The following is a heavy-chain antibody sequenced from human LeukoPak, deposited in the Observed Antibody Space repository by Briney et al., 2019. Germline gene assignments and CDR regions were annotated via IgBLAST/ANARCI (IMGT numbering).Heavy chain of an antibody. CDR3: ARVGCSSTSCYRNYYYYYMDV. Sequence: SETLSLTCTVSGGSISSYYWSWIRQPAGKGLEWIGRIYTSGSTNYNPSLKSRVTMSVDTSKNQFSLKLSSVTAADTAVYYCARVGCSSTSCYRNYYYYYMDVWGKGTTVTVSS. CDR1: GGSISSYY. J-gene: IGHJ6*03. V-gene: IGHV4-4*07. CDR2: IYTSGST. D-gene: IGHD2-2*02.